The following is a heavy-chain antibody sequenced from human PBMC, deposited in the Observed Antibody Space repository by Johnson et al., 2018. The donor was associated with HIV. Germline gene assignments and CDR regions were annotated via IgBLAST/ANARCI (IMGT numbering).Heavy chain of an antibody. J-gene: IGHJ3*02. V-gene: IGHV3-33*06. Sequence: VQLVESGGGLVKPGGSLRLSCAASGFAFSNYGMHWVRQAPGKGLEWVAVIWFDGSNHFYADSVKGRFTISRDNSKNTLFLEMNSLRAEDTAVYYCAKDLSSGWYHAFDMWGQGTMVTVSS. CDR1: GFAFSNYG. CDR2: IWFDGSNH. CDR3: AKDLSSGWYHAFDM. D-gene: IGHD6-19*01.